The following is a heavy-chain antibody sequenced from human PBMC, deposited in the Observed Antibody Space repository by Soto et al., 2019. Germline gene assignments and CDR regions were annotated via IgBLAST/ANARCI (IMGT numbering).Heavy chain of an antibody. D-gene: IGHD3-10*01. CDR1: GGSISSSSYY. CDR3: ARHRGPMVRGVITNWLDP. V-gene: IGHV4-39*01. CDR2: IYYSGST. Sequence: SETLSRTCTVSGGSISSSSYYWGWIRQPPGKGLEWIGSIYYSGSTYYNPSLKSRVTISVDTSKNQFSLKLSSVTAADTAVYYCARHRGPMVRGVITNWLDPWGQGTLVPVSS. J-gene: IGHJ5*02.